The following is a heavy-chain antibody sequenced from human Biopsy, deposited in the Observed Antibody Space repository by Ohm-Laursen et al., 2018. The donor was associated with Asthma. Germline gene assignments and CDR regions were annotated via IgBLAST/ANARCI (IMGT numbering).Heavy chain of an antibody. CDR1: GFTFSGSW. Sequence: SLRLSCAAPGFTFSGSWMIWVRQAPGKGLQGLAFIKPDGSQTYYADSVEGRFSISRDNSKNSLYLQMSSLRGEDTAIYYCATLSWYASQYWGQGTLVTVSS. J-gene: IGHJ4*02. CDR2: IKPDGSQT. V-gene: IGHV3-7*01. D-gene: IGHD2-2*01. CDR3: ATLSWYASQY.